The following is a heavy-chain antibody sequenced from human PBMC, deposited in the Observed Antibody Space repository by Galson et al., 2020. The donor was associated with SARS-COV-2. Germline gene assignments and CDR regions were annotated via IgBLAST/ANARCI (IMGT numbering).Heavy chain of an antibody. CDR1: GLRFSDYA. Sequence: TGGSLRLSCVASGLRFSDYAMNWVRPAPGKGLEWVSTIGSGGRDTSYADSVKGRFTISRDDSRNTMYLQMNSLRGEDTATYYCAKGRTKNIVIVTGVFAYYGMDVWAQGTTVTVSS. J-gene: IGHJ6*02. CDR2: IGSGGRDT. V-gene: IGHV3-23*01. D-gene: IGHD2-21*02. CDR3: AKGRTKNIVIVTGVFAYYGMDV.